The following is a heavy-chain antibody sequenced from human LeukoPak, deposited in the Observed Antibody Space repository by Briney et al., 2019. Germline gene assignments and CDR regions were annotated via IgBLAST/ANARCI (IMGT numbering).Heavy chain of an antibody. CDR2: ISSCSSYI. CDR1: GFTFSSYS. Sequence: GGSLRLSCAASGFTFSSYSMNWVRQAPGKGLECVSSISSCSSYIYYADSVKGRFTISRDNAKNSPYLQMNSLRADDTAVYYCASWEWFLSHYWGQGTLVTVPS. V-gene: IGHV3-21*01. D-gene: IGHD3-3*01. J-gene: IGHJ4*02. CDR3: ASWEWFLSHY.